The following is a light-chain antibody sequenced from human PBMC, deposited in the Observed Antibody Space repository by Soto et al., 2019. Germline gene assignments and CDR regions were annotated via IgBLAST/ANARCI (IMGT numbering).Light chain of an antibody. J-gene: IGKJ4*01. CDR1: QDMKNY. CDR2: DAS. V-gene: IGKV1-33*01. CDR3: QECDHVPF. Sequence: DIQMTQSPSSLSASVGDRVTITCRASQDMKNYLNWYQHRPGKAPKLLIYDASFLETEVPSRFRSRGSGTESTSTMSGLQPEEIATYYGQECDHVPFFGGGTKVEIK.